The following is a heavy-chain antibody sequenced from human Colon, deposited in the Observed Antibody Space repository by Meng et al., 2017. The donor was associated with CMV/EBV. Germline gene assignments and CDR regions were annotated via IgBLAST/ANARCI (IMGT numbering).Heavy chain of an antibody. CDR2: ISCNSGDT. J-gene: IGHJ4*02. D-gene: IGHD7-27*01. CDR1: GYTFTTYG. CDR3: SRDGPWGYGGSDY. Sequence: QVQMVQSGGEVKNPGASVKVSCKASGYTFTTYGISWVRQSRGQGLEWMGVISCNSGDTAYAQKFQGRFTMTRDTSTRTAYMELSSLRSEDTAVYYCSRDGPWGYGGSDYWGQGTLVTVSS. V-gene: IGHV1-18*01.